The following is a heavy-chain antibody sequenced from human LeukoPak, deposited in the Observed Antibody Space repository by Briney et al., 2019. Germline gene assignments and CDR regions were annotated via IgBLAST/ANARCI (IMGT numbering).Heavy chain of an antibody. Sequence: PGGSLRLSCAASGFTFSSYAMSWVRQAPGKGLEWVSAISGSGGSTYYADSVKGRFTISRDNSKNTLYLQMNSLRAEDTAVYYCAKQVAPYYYDSSGYYYDYWGHGPLVTVSS. CDR3: AKQVAPYYYDSSGYYYDY. J-gene: IGHJ4*01. CDR2: ISGSGGST. CDR1: GFTFSSYA. D-gene: IGHD3-22*01. V-gene: IGHV3-23*01.